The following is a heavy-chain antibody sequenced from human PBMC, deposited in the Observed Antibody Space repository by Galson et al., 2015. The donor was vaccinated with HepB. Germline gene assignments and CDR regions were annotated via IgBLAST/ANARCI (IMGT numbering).Heavy chain of an antibody. V-gene: IGHV2-70*01. CDR3: ARRSIGREGDDAFDI. CDR1: GFSLSTSGMC. D-gene: IGHD2-15*01. CDR2: IDWDDDK. J-gene: IGHJ3*02. Sequence: PALVKPTQTLTLTCTFSGFSLSTSGMCVSWIRQPPGKALEWLALIDWDDDKYYSTSLKTRLTIPKDTSKNQVVLTMTNMDPVDTATYYCARRSIGREGDDAFDIWGQGTMVTVSS.